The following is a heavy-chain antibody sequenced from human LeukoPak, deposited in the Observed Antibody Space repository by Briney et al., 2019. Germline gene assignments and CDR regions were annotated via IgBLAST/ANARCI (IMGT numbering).Heavy chain of an antibody. J-gene: IGHJ4*02. D-gene: IGHD3-10*01. V-gene: IGHV1-46*01. CDR3: ARSRNYYRVYFDN. CDR2: ITPNTGDT. Sequence: GASVSVSCTASGYTFSSFYLHWVRQAPGQGLEWMGIITPNTGDTTYAPKFEDRLIMTRDSSTRTVYMELHSLRSEDTAVYYCARSRNYYRVYFDNWGQGTLVPVSS. CDR1: GYTFSSFY.